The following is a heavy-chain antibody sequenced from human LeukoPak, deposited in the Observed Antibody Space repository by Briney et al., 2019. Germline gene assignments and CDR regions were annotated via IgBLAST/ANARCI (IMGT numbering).Heavy chain of an antibody. J-gene: IGHJ4*02. V-gene: IGHV3-43*01. Sequence: GGSLRLSCAASGFTFNEYTMHRVRQAPGKGLERVSLITHDGGAAFYADSVRGRFTISRDNSRNSLYLQMDSLRTEDTALYYCAREKRRLVDYWGQGTLVTVSS. CDR3: AREKRRLVDY. CDR2: ITHDGGAA. CDR1: GFTFNEYT. D-gene: IGHD6-25*01.